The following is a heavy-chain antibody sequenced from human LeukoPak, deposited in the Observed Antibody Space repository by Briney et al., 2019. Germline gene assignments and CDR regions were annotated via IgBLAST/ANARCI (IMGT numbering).Heavy chain of an antibody. V-gene: IGHV1-2*02. CDR2: ISPNSGGT. Sequence: ASVKVSCKASGYTFTGYYAHWVRQAPGQGLEWMGWISPNSGGTSYAQKFQGRVTMTRDTSISTAYMELSSLRSDDTAIYYCARSGMVRGFDPWGQGTLVTVSS. D-gene: IGHD3-10*01. CDR3: ARSGMVRGFDP. J-gene: IGHJ5*02. CDR1: GYTFTGYY.